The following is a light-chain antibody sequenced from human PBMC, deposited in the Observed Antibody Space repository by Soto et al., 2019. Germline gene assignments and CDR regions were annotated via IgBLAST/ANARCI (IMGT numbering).Light chain of an antibody. J-gene: IGKJ2*01. V-gene: IGKV3-11*01. Sequence: EIVLTQSPATLSLSPGERATLSCRASQSVSSYLAWYQQKPGQAPRLLIYDASNRATGIPARFSGSGSGTDFTLTISSLEPEDFAVYYCQQRSNWPLRYTFGQGTQLEIK. CDR3: QQRSNWPLRYT. CDR1: QSVSSY. CDR2: DAS.